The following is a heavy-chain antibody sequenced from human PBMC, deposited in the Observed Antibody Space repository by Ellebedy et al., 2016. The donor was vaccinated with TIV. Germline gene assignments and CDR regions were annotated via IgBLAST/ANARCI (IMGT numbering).Heavy chain of an antibody. CDR3: AKLAGVHPWYFDY. Sequence: GESLKISCAASGFAVSSNYMTWVRQAPGRGLEWVSLIYSDGNTNYADSVKGRFTISRDNSKTTLSLQMNSLRAEDTAVYYCAKLAGVHPWYFDYWGQGTLVTVSS. V-gene: IGHV3-53*01. D-gene: IGHD2-15*01. CDR1: GFAVSSNY. CDR2: IYSDGNT. J-gene: IGHJ4*02.